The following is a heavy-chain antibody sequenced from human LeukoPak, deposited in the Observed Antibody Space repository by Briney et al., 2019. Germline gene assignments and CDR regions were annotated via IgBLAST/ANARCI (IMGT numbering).Heavy chain of an antibody. J-gene: IGHJ4*02. CDR1: GFTVSSNY. CDR2: ISSRDTTI. V-gene: IGHV3-11*04. CDR3: ATPLPLDY. Sequence: GGSLRLSCAASGFTVSSNYMSWVRQAPGKGLEWVSYISSRDTTIYYADSVKGRFTISRDNAKNSLYLQMNSLRTEDTAVYYCATPLPLDYWGQGTLVTVSS.